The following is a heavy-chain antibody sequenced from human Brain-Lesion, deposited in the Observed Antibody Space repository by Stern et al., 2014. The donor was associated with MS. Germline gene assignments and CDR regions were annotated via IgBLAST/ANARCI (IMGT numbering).Heavy chain of an antibody. CDR2: IFNSGST. V-gene: IGHV4-61*02. D-gene: IGHD2-2*01. J-gene: IGHJ6*02. Sequence: QVQLVQSGPGLVKPSQTLSLSCTVSGGSISSGGYYWSWIRQPAGKGLEWIGRIFNSGSTSYTPPLKSRVTISKATSKNQFSLRLNSMTAADTAVYYCARGRVVPGFQYYATDVWGQGTTVIVSS. CDR1: GGSISSGGYY. CDR3: ARGRVVPGFQYYATDV.